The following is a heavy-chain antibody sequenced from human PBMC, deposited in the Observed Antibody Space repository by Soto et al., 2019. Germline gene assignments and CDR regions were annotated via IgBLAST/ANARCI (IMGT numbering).Heavy chain of an antibody. Sequence: QVQPQESGPGLVKPSETLSLTCTVSGGSISSYYWSWIRQPPGKGLEWIGYIYYSGSTNYNPSLKSRVTISVDTSKNQFSLKLSSMTAADTAVYYCARRYGGNFDYWGQGTLVTVSS. D-gene: IGHD1-26*01. J-gene: IGHJ4*02. V-gene: IGHV4-59*01. CDR3: ARRYGGNFDY. CDR1: GGSISSYY. CDR2: IYYSGST.